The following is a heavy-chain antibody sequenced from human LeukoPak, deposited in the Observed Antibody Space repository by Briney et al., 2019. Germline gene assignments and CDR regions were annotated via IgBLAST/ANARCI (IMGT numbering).Heavy chain of an antibody. J-gene: IGHJ4*02. CDR3: AKAALAAAGSPPFDY. Sequence: PGGSLRLSCAASGFTFSSSWMHWVRQAPGKGLVWVSRINSDGSSTTYADSVKGRFTISRDNAKNTLYLQMNSLRAEDTAVYYCAKAALAAAGSPPFDYWGQGTLVTVSS. D-gene: IGHD6-13*01. CDR2: INSDGSST. V-gene: IGHV3-74*01. CDR1: GFTFSSSW.